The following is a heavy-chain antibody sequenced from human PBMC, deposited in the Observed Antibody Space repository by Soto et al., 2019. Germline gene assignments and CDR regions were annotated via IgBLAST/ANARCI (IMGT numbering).Heavy chain of an antibody. V-gene: IGHV3-23*01. CDR2: ISXXGXRT. CDR3: ARPFPDRTYYYSGMDV. J-gene: IGHJ6*02. D-gene: IGHD2-21*01. Sequence: LRLLYPDPGCTFRSCVKNWVRHAPGKGLEWAAXISXXGXRTYXAXXVXXXLFVSRDNSKDALFLQLNSIRADDSALYYCARPFPDRTYYYSGMDVWGQGTTVTVS. CDR1: GCTFRSCV.